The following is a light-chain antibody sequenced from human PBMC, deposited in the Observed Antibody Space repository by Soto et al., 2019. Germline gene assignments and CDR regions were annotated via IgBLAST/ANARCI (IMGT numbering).Light chain of an antibody. CDR1: SSDVGGYNY. V-gene: IGLV2-14*01. CDR3: FSYTTSSTLV. Sequence: QSVLTQPASVSGSPXQSITXXXTXTSSDVGGYNYVSWYQQHPAKAPKLMIYEVSNRPSGVSHRFSGSKSGNTASLTISGLQAEDEADYYCFSYTTSSTLVFGGGTKLTVL. CDR2: EVS. J-gene: IGLJ3*02.